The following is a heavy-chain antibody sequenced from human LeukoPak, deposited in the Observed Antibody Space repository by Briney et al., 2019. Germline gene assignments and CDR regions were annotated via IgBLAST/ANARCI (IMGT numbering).Heavy chain of an antibody. V-gene: IGHV1-69*06. J-gene: IGHJ3*02. Sequence: SCAASGFPFSSYAISWVRQAPGQGLEWMGGIIPIFGTANYAQKFQGRVTITADKSTSTAYMELSSLRSEDTAVYYCARGGSYLSAFDIWGQGTMVTVSS. CDR2: IIPIFGTA. CDR1: GFPFSSYA. D-gene: IGHD1-26*01. CDR3: ARGGSYLSAFDI.